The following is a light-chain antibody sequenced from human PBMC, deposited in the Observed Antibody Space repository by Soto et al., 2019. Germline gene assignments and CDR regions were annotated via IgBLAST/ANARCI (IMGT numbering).Light chain of an antibody. CDR2: SNT. Sequence: QSVLTQPPSASGTPGQTIAISCSGGSSNIGSHTVNWYQQLPGTAPRLLIYSNTQRPSGVPDRFSGSKSGTSASLAISGLHSEYEGDYYCAAWDDSLNGVVFGGGTKLTV. CDR3: AAWDDSLNGVV. V-gene: IGLV1-44*01. J-gene: IGLJ2*01. CDR1: SSNIGSHT.